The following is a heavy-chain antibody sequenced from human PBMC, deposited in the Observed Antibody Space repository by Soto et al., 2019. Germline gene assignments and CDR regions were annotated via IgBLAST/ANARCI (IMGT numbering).Heavy chain of an antibody. CDR2: INPGNANT. D-gene: IGHD1-26*01. J-gene: IGHJ4*02. V-gene: IGHV1-3*05. Sequence: QVQLAQSGAEEKKPGASVKVSCTASGYTFSSYAIHWVRQAPGHGLEWMGWINPGNANTKNSQTFQGRVTITSDTSASTAYMELSSLTSEDTAVYYCARVDGTYWGQGTLVTVSS. CDR1: GYTFSSYA. CDR3: ARVDGTY.